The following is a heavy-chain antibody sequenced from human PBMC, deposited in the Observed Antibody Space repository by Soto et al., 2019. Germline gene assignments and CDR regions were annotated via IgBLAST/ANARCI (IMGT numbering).Heavy chain of an antibody. Sequence: PGGSLRLSCAASGFTFSSYSMNWVRQAPGKGLEWVSYISSSSSTIYYADSVKGRFTISRDNAKNSLYLQMNSLRAEDTAVYYCARDSGYYDFWSGYYGPFDYWGQGTLVTVSS. D-gene: IGHD3-3*01. V-gene: IGHV3-48*01. J-gene: IGHJ4*02. CDR2: ISSSSSTI. CDR1: GFTFSSYS. CDR3: ARDSGYYDFWSGYYGPFDY.